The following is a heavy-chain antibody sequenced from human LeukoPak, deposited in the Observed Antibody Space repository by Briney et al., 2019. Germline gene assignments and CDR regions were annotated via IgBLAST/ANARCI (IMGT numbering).Heavy chain of an antibody. CDR3: AKELDTMFFDY. CDR1: GFNFDRYT. J-gene: IGHJ4*02. V-gene: IGHV3-43*01. CDR2: AGWAGGTT. D-gene: IGHD3-10*02. Sequence: GGSLRLSCATSGFNFDRYTIHWVRQAPGKGLEWVSLAGWAGGTTFYSDSVRGRFAISRDSGRKSVDLQMNSLTTDDTAFYFCAKELDTMFFDYGGKGAMLTAS.